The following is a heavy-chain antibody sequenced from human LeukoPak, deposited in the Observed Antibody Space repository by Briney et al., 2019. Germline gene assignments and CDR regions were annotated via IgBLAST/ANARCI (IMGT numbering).Heavy chain of an antibody. CDR2: IIPIFGTA. CDR1: GGTFSSYA. V-gene: IGHV1-69*13. Sequence: GASVKVSCKASGGTFSSYAISWVRQAPGQGLEWMGGIIPIFGTANYAQKFQGRVTITADESTSTAYMELSRLRSEDTAVYYCAREGEAICSGGSCYSEYYFDYWGQGTLVTVSS. J-gene: IGHJ4*02. CDR3: AREGEAICSGGSCYSEYYFDY. D-gene: IGHD2-15*01.